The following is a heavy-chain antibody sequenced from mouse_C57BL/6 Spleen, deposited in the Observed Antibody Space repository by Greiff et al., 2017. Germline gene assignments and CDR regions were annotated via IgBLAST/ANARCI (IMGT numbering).Heavy chain of an antibody. CDR1: GYSITSGYY. CDR3: AREPYYYGSSSRWYFDV. Sequence: EVQLQESGPGLVKPSQSLSLTCSVTGYSITSGYYWNWIRQFPGNKLEWMGYISYDGSNNYNPSLKNRISITRDTSKNQFFLKLNSVTTEDTATYYCAREPYYYGSSSRWYFDVWGTGTTVTVSS. CDR2: ISYDGSN. D-gene: IGHD1-1*01. V-gene: IGHV3-6*01. J-gene: IGHJ1*03.